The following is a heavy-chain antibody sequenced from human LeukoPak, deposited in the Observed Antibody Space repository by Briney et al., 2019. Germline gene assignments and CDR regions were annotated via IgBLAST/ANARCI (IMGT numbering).Heavy chain of an antibody. CDR2: ISAGGGST. CDR1: GFTFSSYA. Sequence: PGGSLRLSCAASGFTFSSYAMNWVRQAPGMGLEWISTISAGGGSTYYADSVKGRFTISRDNSKNTLYLQMNGLRVEDTAVYYCVRQFWAWGQGTLVTVSA. CDR3: VRQFWA. J-gene: IGHJ5*02. D-gene: IGHD3-16*01. V-gene: IGHV3-23*01.